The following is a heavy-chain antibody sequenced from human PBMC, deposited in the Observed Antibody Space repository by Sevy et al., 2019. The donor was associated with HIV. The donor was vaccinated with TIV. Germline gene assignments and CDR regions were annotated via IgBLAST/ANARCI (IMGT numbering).Heavy chain of an antibody. CDR1: GFTFSSYS. Sequence: GGSLRLSCAASGFTFSSYSMNWVRQAPGKGLEWVSSISSRSSYIYYADSVKGRFTISRDNAKNSLYLQMNSLRAEDTAVYYSASDYGGIRHFQYWGQGTLVTVSS. D-gene: IGHD4-17*01. J-gene: IGHJ1*01. CDR2: ISSRSSYI. CDR3: ASDYGGIRHFQY. V-gene: IGHV3-21*01.